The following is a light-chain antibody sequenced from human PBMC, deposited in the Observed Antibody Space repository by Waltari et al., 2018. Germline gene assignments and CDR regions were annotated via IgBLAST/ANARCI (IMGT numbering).Light chain of an antibody. Sequence: SSELTQDPAVSVSLGQTVRITCQGDSLRRFYASWYQQRPGQAPILVIFPKNRRPSGIPDRFSGSYSGNTASLTISGARAEDEADYYCNSRDSSGDHLVFGGGTRVTVL. CDR2: PKN. V-gene: IGLV3-19*01. J-gene: IGLJ2*01. CDR1: SLRRFY. CDR3: NSRDSSGDHLV.